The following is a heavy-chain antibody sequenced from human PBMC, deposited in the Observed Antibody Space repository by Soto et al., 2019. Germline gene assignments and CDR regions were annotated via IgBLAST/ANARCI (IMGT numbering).Heavy chain of an antibody. CDR3: ARGDCQVSSVFGY. CDR1: GGPFPNGGYY. CDR2: THYSGDT. D-gene: IGHD2-15*01. V-gene: IGHV4-31*03. J-gene: IGHJ4*02. Sequence: QVQLQESGPGLVKPSQTLSLTCTVSGGPFPNGGYYWSGIRQEPGKGLEWGGYTHYSGDTSDNPSLRSRGTISTGTSKTQFSLTLRSVTSADTAVYYCARGDCQVSSVFGYWGQGMVVTVSS.